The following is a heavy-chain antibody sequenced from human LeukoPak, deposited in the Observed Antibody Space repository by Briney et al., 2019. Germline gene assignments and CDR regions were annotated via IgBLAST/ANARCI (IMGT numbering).Heavy chain of an antibody. D-gene: IGHD4-17*01. CDR1: GGTFSSYA. V-gene: IGHV1-69*13. CDR3: ASSLHDYGDYPFDY. J-gene: IGHJ4*02. Sequence: ASVKVSCKASGGTFSSYAISWVRQAPGQGLEWMGGIIPIFGTANYAQKFQGRVTITADESTSTAYMELSSLRSEDTAVYYCASSLHDYGDYPFDYWGQGTLVTVSS. CDR2: IIPIFGTA.